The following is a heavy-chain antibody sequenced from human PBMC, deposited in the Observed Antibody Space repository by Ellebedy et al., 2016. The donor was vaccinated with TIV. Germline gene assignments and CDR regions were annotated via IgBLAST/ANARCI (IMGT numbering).Heavy chain of an antibody. D-gene: IGHD4-23*01. CDR3: ARDAAGNGGKLDY. J-gene: IGHJ4*02. V-gene: IGHV3-21*04. CDR1: GFTFNTYS. CDR2: ISSSNSYI. Sequence: GESLKISCAASGFTFNTYSMNWVRQAPGKGLEWVSSISSSNSYINYADSVKGRFTISRDSSKNTLYLQMNSLRAEDTAVYYCARDAAGNGGKLDYWGQGALVTVSS.